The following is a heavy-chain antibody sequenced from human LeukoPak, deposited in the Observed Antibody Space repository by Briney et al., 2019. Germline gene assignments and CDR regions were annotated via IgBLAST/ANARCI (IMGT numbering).Heavy chain of an antibody. D-gene: IGHD3-10*01. CDR1: GYTFTSYY. CDR2: IIPIFGTA. Sequence: SVKVSCKASGYTFTSYYMHWVRQAPGQGLEWMGGIIPIFGTANYAQKFQGRVTITADESTSTAYMELSSLRSEDTAVYYCARGPIYGSGSYPSFDYWGQGTLVTVSS. J-gene: IGHJ4*02. CDR3: ARGPIYGSGSYPSFDY. V-gene: IGHV1-69*13.